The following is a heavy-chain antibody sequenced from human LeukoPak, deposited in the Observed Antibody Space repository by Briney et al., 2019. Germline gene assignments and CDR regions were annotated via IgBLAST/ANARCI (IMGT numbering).Heavy chain of an antibody. J-gene: IGHJ6*02. Sequence: PGGSLRLSCAASGFTFDDYAMHWVRQAPGKGLEWVSGISWNSGSIGYADSMKGRFTISRDNAKNSLYLQMNSLRAEDTALYYCAKDGSTSKGWKAYYYYGMDVWGQGTTVTVSS. V-gene: IGHV3-9*01. D-gene: IGHD2-2*01. CDR1: GFTFDDYA. CDR3: AKDGSTSKGWKAYYYYGMDV. CDR2: ISWNSGSI.